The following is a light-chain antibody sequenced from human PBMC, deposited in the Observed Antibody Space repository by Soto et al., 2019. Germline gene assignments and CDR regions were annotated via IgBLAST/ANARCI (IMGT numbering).Light chain of an antibody. CDR1: QSVSSSY. J-gene: IGKJ1*01. V-gene: IGKV3-20*01. Sequence: VLTQSPGTLSLSPGDSATLSCRDSQSVSSSYLAWYQQKPGQAPRLLIYGAYSRATGIPDRFSGSGSGTDFTLTISRLEPEDFAVYYCQQYGSSPPGTFGQGTKVDIK. CDR2: GAY. CDR3: QQYGSSPPGT.